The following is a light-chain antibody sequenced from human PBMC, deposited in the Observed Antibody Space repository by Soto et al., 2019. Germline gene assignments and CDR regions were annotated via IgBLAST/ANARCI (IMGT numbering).Light chain of an antibody. CDR2: SNN. CDR3: AACDDSLNGPV. J-gene: IGLJ2*01. Sequence: QSVLTQPPSASGTPGKRVTISCSGRSSNIGSNTVNWYQQLPGTAPKLLIYSNNQRPSGVPDRFSGSKSGTSASLAISGLQSEDEADDYFAACDDSLNGPVFGGGTKLTV. V-gene: IGLV1-44*01. CDR1: SSNIGSNT.